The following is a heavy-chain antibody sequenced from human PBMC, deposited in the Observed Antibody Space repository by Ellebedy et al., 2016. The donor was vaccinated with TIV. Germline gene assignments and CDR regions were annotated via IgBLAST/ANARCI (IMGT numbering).Heavy chain of an antibody. CDR1: AFTSPFTFSNYW. D-gene: IGHD4-23*01. CDR3: ARDMGTTVVTPTLDY. V-gene: IGHV3-30-3*01. J-gene: IGHJ4*02. CDR2: ISYDGSNK. Sequence: PGGSLRLSCVASAFTSPFTFSNYWMNWVCQAPGKGLEWVAVISYDGSNKYYADSVKGRFTISRDNSKNTLYLQMNSLRAEDTAVYYCARDMGTTVVTPTLDYWGQGTLVTVSS.